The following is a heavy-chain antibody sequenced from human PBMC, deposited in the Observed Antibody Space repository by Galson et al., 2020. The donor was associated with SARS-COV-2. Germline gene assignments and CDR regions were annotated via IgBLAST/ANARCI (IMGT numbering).Heavy chain of an antibody. CDR2: IKGKSHGGTT. Sequence: GGSLRLSCAASGFTFNDAWMTWVRQAPGKGLEWVGLIKGKSHGGTTDYAAPVKGRFIISRDDSENTLYLQMNSLKTEDSAVYYCTPAGLWYTYWGQGTLVTVSS. CDR3: TPAGLWYTY. D-gene: IGHD3-10*01. V-gene: IGHV3-15*01. J-gene: IGHJ4*02. CDR1: GFTFNDAW.